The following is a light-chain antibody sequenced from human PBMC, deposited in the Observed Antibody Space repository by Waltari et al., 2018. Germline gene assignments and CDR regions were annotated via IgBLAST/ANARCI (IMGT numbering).Light chain of an antibody. J-gene: IGKJ1*01. CDR3: QQHGTLPAT. V-gene: IGKV3-20*01. CDR1: QSVRTSS. Sequence: EHVLTQSPGTASLSPGERATLSCRASQSVRTSSLAWYQQKPGQAPRLVIYRASRRTTGIPDRFSGSGSGPDFSLTISRLEPEDFAVYYCQQHGTLPATFGQGTKVEIK. CDR2: RAS.